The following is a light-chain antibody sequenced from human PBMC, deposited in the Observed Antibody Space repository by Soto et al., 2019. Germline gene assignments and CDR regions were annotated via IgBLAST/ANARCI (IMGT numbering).Light chain of an antibody. CDR2: DVS. CDR3: SSYTSSSTLEVV. CDR1: SSDVGGYNY. Sequence: QSALTQPASVSGSPGQSITISCTGTSSDVGGYNYVSWYQQHPGKAPKLMIYDVSNRPSGVSKRFSGSKSGNTASLTISGLQAEDEAYYYCSSYTSSSTLEVVFGGGTKLTVL. J-gene: IGLJ2*01. V-gene: IGLV2-14*01.